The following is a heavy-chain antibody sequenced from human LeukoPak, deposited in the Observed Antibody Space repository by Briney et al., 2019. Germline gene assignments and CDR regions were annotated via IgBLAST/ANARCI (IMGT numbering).Heavy chain of an antibody. J-gene: IGHJ4*02. CDR3: AKVVDSSSWYGGEIAGENYFDY. Sequence: PGGSLRLSCAASGFTFSSYVMSWVRQAPGKGLEWVSGMSGSGGSTYYADSVKGRFTISRDNSKNTLYLQMNSLRAEDTAVYYCAKVVDSSSWYGGEIAGENYFDYWGQGTLVTVSS. V-gene: IGHV3-23*01. CDR2: MSGSGGST. D-gene: IGHD6-13*01. CDR1: GFTFSSYV.